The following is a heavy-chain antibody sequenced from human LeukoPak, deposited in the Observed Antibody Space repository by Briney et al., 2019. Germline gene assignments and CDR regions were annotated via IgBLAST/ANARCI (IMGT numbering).Heavy chain of an antibody. V-gene: IGHV4-31*03. CDR3: ARGRMYYYDSSGYYPGGHFDY. CDR1: GGSISSGGYS. D-gene: IGHD3-22*01. J-gene: IGHJ4*02. CDR2: IYYSGST. Sequence: SQTLSLTCTVSGGSISSGGYSWSWIRQHPGKGLEWIGYIYYSGSTYYNPSLKSRVTISVDTSKNQFSLKLSSVTAADTAVYYCARGRMYYYDSSGYYPGGHFDYWGQGTLVTVSS.